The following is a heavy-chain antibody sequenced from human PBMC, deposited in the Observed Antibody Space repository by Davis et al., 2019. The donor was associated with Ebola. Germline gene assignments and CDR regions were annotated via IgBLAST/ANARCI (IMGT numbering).Heavy chain of an antibody. V-gene: IGHV3-7*03. D-gene: IGHD1-26*01. CDR3: AKDTSNIWFDI. CDR2: INQDGTEN. CDR1: GFTFSSYW. J-gene: IGHJ3*02. Sequence: GESLKISCVGSGFTFSSYWMSWVRQAPGKGPEWVANINQDGTENYYLESVKGRFTISRDNSKNTLYLQMNSLRVEDTAIYYCAKDTSNIWFDIWGQGTMVTVSS.